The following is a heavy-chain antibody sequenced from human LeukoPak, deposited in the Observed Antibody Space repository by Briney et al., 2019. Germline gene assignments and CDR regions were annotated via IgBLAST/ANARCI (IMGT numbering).Heavy chain of an antibody. Sequence: GGSLRLSCAASGFTFSSYAMHWVRQAPGKGLEWVAVISYDGSNKYYADPVKGRFTISRDNSKNTLYLQMNSLRAEDTAVYYCARDSRGWINYGGNSEVGAIFDYWGQGTLVTVSS. V-gene: IGHV3-30*04. CDR1: GFTFSSYA. J-gene: IGHJ4*02. CDR3: ARDSRGWINYGGNSEVGAIFDY. CDR2: ISYDGSNK. D-gene: IGHD4-23*01.